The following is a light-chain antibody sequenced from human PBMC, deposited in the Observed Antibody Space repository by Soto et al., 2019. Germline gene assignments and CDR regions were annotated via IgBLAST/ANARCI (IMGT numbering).Light chain of an antibody. Sequence: DIQMTQSPSTLSASAGDRVTITCRASQSITIWLAWYQQKPGKAPKLLIYDASTLESGVPSRFSGSGSGTEFTLTISSLQPDDFATYYCQQFQSFPITFGQGTRLEIK. J-gene: IGKJ5*01. CDR3: QQFQSFPIT. CDR2: DAS. CDR1: QSITIW. V-gene: IGKV1-5*01.